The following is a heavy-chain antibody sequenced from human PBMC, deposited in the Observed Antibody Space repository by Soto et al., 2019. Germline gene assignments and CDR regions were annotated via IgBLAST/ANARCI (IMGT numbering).Heavy chain of an antibody. V-gene: IGHV3-23*01. CDR1: GFRFSTYD. Sequence: HPXGALLLSCSASGFRFSTYDMSWVRQAPGKGLEWVSVMSGSGSGTYYADSVKGRFTISRDNSKNTLYLQMNSLRAEDTAVYYCVRQAKLTTVTANAGYYYGLDVWGQGTKVTVYS. D-gene: IGHD4-4*01. CDR3: VRQAKLTTVTANAGYYYGLDV. CDR2: MSGSGSGT. J-gene: IGHJ6*02.